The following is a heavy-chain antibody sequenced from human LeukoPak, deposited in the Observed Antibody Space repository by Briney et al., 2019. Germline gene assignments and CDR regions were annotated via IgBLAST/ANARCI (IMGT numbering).Heavy chain of an antibody. J-gene: IGHJ4*02. D-gene: IGHD6-19*01. Sequence: SETLSLTCTVSGCSISSYYWSWIRQPPGKGLEWIGYIYYSGSTNYNPSLKSRVTISVDTSKNQFSLKLSSVTAADTAVYYCARVRYSSGWPDYWGQGTLVTVSS. CDR2: IYYSGST. V-gene: IGHV4-59*01. CDR3: ARVRYSSGWPDY. CDR1: GCSISSYY.